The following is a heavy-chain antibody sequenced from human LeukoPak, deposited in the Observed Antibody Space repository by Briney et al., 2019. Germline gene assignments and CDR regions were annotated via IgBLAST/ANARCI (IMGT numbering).Heavy chain of an antibody. CDR2: IIPIFGTA. CDR1: GGTFISYA. J-gene: IGHJ6*02. Sequence: ASVKVSCKASGGTFISYAISWVRQAPGRGLEWMGGIIPIFGTANYAQKFQGRVTITADESTSTAYMELSSLRSEDTAVYYCARGRWAYYYYYGMDVWGQGTTVTVSS. D-gene: IGHD3-16*01. CDR3: ARGRWAYYYYYGMDV. V-gene: IGHV1-69*13.